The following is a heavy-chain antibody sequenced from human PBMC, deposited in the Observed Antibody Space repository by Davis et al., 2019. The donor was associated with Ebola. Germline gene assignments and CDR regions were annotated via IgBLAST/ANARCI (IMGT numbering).Heavy chain of an antibody. D-gene: IGHD2-8*01. CDR1: GFTFSSYG. Sequence: PGGSLRLSCAASGFTFSSYGMHWVRQAPGKGLEWVAVISYDGSNKYYADSVKGRFTISRDNSKNTLYLQMNSLRAEDTAVYYCAKDSPALMVYDPWGQGTLVTVSS. V-gene: IGHV3-30*18. CDR3: AKDSPALMVYDP. CDR2: ISYDGSNK. J-gene: IGHJ5*02.